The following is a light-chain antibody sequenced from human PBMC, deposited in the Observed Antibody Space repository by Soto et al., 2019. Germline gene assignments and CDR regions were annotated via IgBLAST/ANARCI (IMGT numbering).Light chain of an antibody. V-gene: IGKV3-15*01. CDR1: QSVGSN. Sequence: EIVLTHSPATLSVSPGERATLSCRASQSVGSNLAWYQQRPGQPPRLLIYDASTRATDIPARFSGGGSGTEFNHTIRSLQSEDFAVYYCQQYNNWPYTFGQRTKLQIK. CDR2: DAS. J-gene: IGKJ2*01. CDR3: QQYNNWPYT.